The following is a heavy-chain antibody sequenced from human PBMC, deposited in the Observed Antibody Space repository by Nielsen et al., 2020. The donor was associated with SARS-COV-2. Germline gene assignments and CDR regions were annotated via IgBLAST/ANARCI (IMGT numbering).Heavy chain of an antibody. CDR3: ARGDDYYYYYGMDV. CDR2: ISSSSSYT. J-gene: IGHJ6*02. CDR1: GFTFSDYY. D-gene: IGHD1-1*01. V-gene: IGHV3-11*05. Sequence: GGSLRLSCAASGFTFSDYYMSWIRQAPGKGLEWVSYISSSSSYTNYADSVKGRFTISRDNAKNSLYLQMNSLRAEDTAVYYCARGDDYYYYYGMDVWGQGTTVTVSS.